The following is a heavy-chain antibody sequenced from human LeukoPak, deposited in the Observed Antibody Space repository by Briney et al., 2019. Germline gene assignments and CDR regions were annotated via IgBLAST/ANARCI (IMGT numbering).Heavy chain of an antibody. CDR2: ISYDGTNK. CDR1: GFTVSSNY. CDR3: AKGYYASGSYGWFDT. J-gene: IGHJ5*02. Sequence: GGSLRLSCAASGFTVSSNYMSWVRQAPGKGLEWVAVISYDGTNKYYADSVKGRFSISRDISKNTLYLQMNSLRAEDTAVYYCAKGYYASGSYGWFDTWGQGTLVTVSS. V-gene: IGHV3-30*18. D-gene: IGHD3-10*01.